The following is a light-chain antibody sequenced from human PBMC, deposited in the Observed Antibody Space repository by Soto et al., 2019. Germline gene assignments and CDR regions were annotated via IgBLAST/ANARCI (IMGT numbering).Light chain of an antibody. CDR2: GAS. V-gene: IGKV3-20*01. Sequence: EVVLTQSPGTLSLSPGERATLSCRASQGVTTAYLAWYQHKPGQAPRLLIYGASNRATGIPDRFSGSGSGTDLPLTISRLEPEDFAVYSCQQYGASPLFTFGPGTIVDLK. J-gene: IGKJ3*01. CDR1: QGVTTAY. CDR3: QQYGASPLFT.